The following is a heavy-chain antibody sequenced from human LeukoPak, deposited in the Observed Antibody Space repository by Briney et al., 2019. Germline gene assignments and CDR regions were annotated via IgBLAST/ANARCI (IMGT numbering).Heavy chain of an antibody. V-gene: IGHV5-51*01. CDR1: GYSFTSYW. J-gene: IGHJ3*02. CDR3: ARHRGDGYNWWSEDAFDI. D-gene: IGHD5-12*01. CDR2: IYPGDSDT. Sequence: GESLKISCKGSGYSFTSYWIGWVRQMPGKGLEWMGIIYPGDSDTRYSPSFQGQVTISADKSISTAYLQWSSLKASDTAMYYCARHRGDGYNWWSEDAFDIWGQGTMVTVSS.